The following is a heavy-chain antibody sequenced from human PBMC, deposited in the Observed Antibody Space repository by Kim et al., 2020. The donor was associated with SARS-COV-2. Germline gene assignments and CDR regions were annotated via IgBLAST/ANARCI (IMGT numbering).Heavy chain of an antibody. CDR3: ARPNSSGYFGPLY. V-gene: IGHV3-30*04. CDR2: ISYDGSNK. J-gene: IGHJ4*02. Sequence: GGSLRLSCAASGFTFSSYAMHWVRQAPGKGLEWVAVISYDGSNKYYADSVKGRFTISRDNSKNTLYLQMNSLRAEDTAVYYCARPNSSGYFGPLYWGQGT. D-gene: IGHD3-22*01. CDR1: GFTFSSYA.